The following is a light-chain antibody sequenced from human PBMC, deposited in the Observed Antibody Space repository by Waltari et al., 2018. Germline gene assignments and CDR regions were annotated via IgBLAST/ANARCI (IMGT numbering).Light chain of an antibody. CDR2: GES. V-gene: IGKV3-15*01. Sequence: EIVMTQSPATLSVSPGERATLSCRASQSVSSNLAWDQQKPGQAPGRLIYGESTRATGVPARFRGSGSGTEFALTISSLQSEDFAVEYCPQYNNWPPWTFGQGTKVEIK. CDR3: PQYNNWPPWT. J-gene: IGKJ1*01. CDR1: QSVSSN.